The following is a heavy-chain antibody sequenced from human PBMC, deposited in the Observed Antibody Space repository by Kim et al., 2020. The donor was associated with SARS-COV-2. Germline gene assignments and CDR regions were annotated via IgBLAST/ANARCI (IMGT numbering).Heavy chain of an antibody. Sequence: SETLSLTCTVSGGSISSGGYYWSWIRQHPGKGLEWIGYIYYSGSTYYNPSLKSRVTISVDTSKNQFSLKLSSVTAADTAVYYCARDRPPRGDKQQLAWTGAFDIWGQGTMVTVSS. V-gene: IGHV4-31*03. CDR1: GGSISSGGYY. CDR2: IYYSGST. D-gene: IGHD6-13*01. CDR3: ARDRPPRGDKQQLAWTGAFDI. J-gene: IGHJ3*02.